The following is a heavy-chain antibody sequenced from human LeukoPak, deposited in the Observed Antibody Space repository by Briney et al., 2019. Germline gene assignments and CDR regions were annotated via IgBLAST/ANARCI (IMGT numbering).Heavy chain of an antibody. V-gene: IGHV3-53*01. CDR1: GFTVSSNY. CDR3: ARDPSLPYCGGGSCYSHYYYYGMDV. D-gene: IGHD2-15*01. J-gene: IGHJ6*02. Sequence: GGSLRLSCAASGFTVSSNYMSWVRQAPGKGLEWVSVIYSGGSTYYADSVKGRFTISRDNSKNTLYLQMNSLRAEDTAVYYCARDPSLPYCGGGSCYSHYYYYGMDVWGQGTTVTVSS. CDR2: IYSGGST.